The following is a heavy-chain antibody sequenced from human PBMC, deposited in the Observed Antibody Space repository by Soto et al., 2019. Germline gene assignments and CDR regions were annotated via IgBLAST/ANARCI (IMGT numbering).Heavy chain of an antibody. CDR1: GVSFSDYS. V-gene: IGHV3-21*06. Sequence: GGSLRLSCVVPGVSFSDYSMNWVRQAPGKGLEWVSLITGNSEYKYYAGSVKGRFTVSRDNAKNSLYLQMNSLTVEDTAVYYCARSGELLQTFDSWGQGTLVTVSS. J-gene: IGHJ4*02. CDR2: ITGNSEYK. D-gene: IGHD1-26*01. CDR3: ARSGELLQTFDS.